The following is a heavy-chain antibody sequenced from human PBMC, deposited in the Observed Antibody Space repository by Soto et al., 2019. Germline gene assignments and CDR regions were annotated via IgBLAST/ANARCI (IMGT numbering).Heavy chain of an antibody. CDR1: GFTFSRFG. V-gene: IGHV3-23*01. J-gene: IGHJ4*02. Sequence: GGSLRLSCAASGFTFSRFGMSWARQAPGKGLEWVSGISGGGNPTYYSDSVKGRFTISRDSAKNTLYLQMNSLRTEDTAVYYCAKDITYDSSAYDSWGQGTLVTVSS. CDR3: AKDITYDSSAYDS. D-gene: IGHD3-22*01. CDR2: ISGGGNPT.